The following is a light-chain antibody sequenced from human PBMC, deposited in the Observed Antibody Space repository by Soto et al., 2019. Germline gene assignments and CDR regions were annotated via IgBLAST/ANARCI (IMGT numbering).Light chain of an antibody. CDR3: SSYTSSYTYA. CDR2: DVS. V-gene: IGLV2-14*03. CDR1: SSDVGGYNF. J-gene: IGLJ1*01. Sequence: QSVLTQPASVSGSPGQSVTISCAGTSSDVGGYNFVSWYQQHPGKAPQLMIYDVSSRPSGVSNRFSGSKSGNTASLTISGLQAEDEADYCCSSYTSSYTYAFGTGTKVTVL.